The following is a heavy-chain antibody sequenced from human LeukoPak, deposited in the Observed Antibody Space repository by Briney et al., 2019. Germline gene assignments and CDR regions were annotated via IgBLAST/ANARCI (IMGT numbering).Heavy chain of an antibody. Sequence: PSETLSLTCTVSGGSISSYYWSWIRQPPGKGLEWIGYIYYSGSTNYNPSLKSRVTISVDTSKNQFSLKLSSVTAADTAVYYCARESAYYDFWSGYSQDMDVWGQGTTVTVSS. D-gene: IGHD3-3*01. CDR1: GGSISSYY. V-gene: IGHV4-59*01. CDR2: IYYSGST. J-gene: IGHJ6*02. CDR3: ARESAYYDFWSGYSQDMDV.